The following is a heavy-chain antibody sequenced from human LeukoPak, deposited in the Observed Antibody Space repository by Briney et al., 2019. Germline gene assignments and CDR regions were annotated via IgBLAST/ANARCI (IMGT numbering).Heavy chain of an antibody. CDR3: AKDYYDSSGYYYGVGDYFDY. Sequence: GGSLRLSCAASGFTFSSYSMNWVRQAPGKGLEWVSSISSSSSYIYYADSVKGRFTISRDNSKNTLYLQMNSLRAEDTAVYYCAKDYYDSSGYYYGVGDYFDYWGQGTLVTVSS. J-gene: IGHJ4*02. CDR2: ISSSSSYI. D-gene: IGHD3-22*01. V-gene: IGHV3-21*01. CDR1: GFTFSSYS.